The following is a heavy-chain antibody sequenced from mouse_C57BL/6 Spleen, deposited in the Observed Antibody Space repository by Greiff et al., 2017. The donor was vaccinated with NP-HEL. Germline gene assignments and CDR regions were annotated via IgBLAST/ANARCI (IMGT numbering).Heavy chain of an antibody. CDR2: INPNYGTT. D-gene: IGHD1-1*01. V-gene: IGHV1-39*01. Sequence: VQLQQSGPELVKPGASVKISCKASGYSFTDYNMNWVKQSNGRSLEWIGVINPNYGTTSYNQKFKGKATLTVDKSSSTASLHLNSLTSEDSAVYYCARPTTVVGSYAMDYWGQGTSVTVSS. CDR3: ARPTTVVGSYAMDY. J-gene: IGHJ4*01. CDR1: GYSFTDYN.